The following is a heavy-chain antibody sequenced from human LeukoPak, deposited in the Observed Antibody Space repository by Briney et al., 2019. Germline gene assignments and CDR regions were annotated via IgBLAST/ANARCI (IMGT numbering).Heavy chain of an antibody. D-gene: IGHD6-19*01. CDR2: ISYDGSNK. CDR3: ARGSYSSGRSDFDY. V-gene: IGHV3-30-3*01. Sequence: PGRSLRLSCAASGFTFSSYAMHWVRQAPGKGLEWVAVISYDGSNKYYADSVKGRFTISRDNSKNTLYLQMNSLRAEDTAVYYCARGSYSSGRSDFDYWGQGTLVTVSS. CDR1: GFTFSSYA. J-gene: IGHJ4*02.